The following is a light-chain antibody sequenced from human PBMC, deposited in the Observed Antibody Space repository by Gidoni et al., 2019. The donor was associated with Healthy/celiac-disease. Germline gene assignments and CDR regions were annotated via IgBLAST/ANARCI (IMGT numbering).Light chain of an antibody. CDR2: AAS. J-gene: IGKJ4*01. CDR3: QKYNSAPLT. V-gene: IGKV1-27*01. CDR1: QGISNY. Sequence: DIQMTHSPSSLSASVGDRVTITCRESQGISNYLAWYQQKPGKVPKLLIYAASTLQSGVPSRFSGSGSGTDFTLTISSLQPEDVATYYWQKYNSAPLTFGGGTKVEIK.